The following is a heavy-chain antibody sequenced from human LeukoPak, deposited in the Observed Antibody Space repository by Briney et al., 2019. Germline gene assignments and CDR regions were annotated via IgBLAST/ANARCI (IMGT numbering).Heavy chain of an antibody. CDR1: GHSIRSGSY. D-gene: IGHD1-26*01. V-gene: IGHV4-38-2*01. Sequence: SETLSLTCDVSGHSIRSGSYWGWIWQPPGKGLKWIGSIYHSGNTYYNSSLKSRLIISVDTSKNQISLKLSSVAAADTAIYYCARGRGGSGDRVIFDIWGQGTLVTISS. J-gene: IGHJ4*02. CDR2: IYHSGNT. CDR3: ARGRGGSGDRVIFDI.